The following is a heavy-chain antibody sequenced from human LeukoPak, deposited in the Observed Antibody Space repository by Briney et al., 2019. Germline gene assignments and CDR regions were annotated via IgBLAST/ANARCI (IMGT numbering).Heavy chain of an antibody. CDR2: ISGSRPTT. CDR1: GFTFSSYA. CDR3: AKWTTVTMFIRPIDY. V-gene: IGHV3-23*01. J-gene: IGHJ4*02. D-gene: IGHD4-17*01. Sequence: GGSLRLSCAASGFTFSSYAMSWVRLAPGKGLEWVSTISGSRPTTLYADSVKGRFTISRDNSKNTLYLQMNSLRAEDTALYYCAKWTTVTMFIRPIDYWGQGTLLTVSS.